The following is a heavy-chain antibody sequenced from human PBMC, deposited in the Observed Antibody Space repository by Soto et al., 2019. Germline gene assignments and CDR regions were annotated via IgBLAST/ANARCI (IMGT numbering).Heavy chain of an antibody. CDR3: ARDSDYYGSGSYHNWFDP. CDR1: GFTFSDYY. D-gene: IGHD3-10*01. V-gene: IGHV3-11*06. J-gene: IGHJ5*02. Sequence: GGSLRLSCAASGFTFSDYYMSWIRQAPGKGLEWVSYISSSSSYTNYADSVKGRFTISRDNAKNSLYLQMNSMRAEDTAVYYCARDSDYYGSGSYHNWFDPWGQGTLVTVSS. CDR2: ISSSSSYT.